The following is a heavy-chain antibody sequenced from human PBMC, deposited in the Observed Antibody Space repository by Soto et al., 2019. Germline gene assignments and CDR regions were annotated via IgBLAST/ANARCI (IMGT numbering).Heavy chain of an antibody. V-gene: IGHV4-59*02. CDR3: TRGALGGAVDY. D-gene: IGHD3-16*01. CDR1: GASVRSSY. J-gene: IGHJ4*02. Sequence: SETLSLTCTVSGASVRSSYWIWIRQPPGKALEWIGYVSYSGDSNVNPSLETRVTMSVDTSTNQFSLRLKSVSAADTALYYCTRGALGGAVDYWGPGIVVT. CDR2: VSYSGDS.